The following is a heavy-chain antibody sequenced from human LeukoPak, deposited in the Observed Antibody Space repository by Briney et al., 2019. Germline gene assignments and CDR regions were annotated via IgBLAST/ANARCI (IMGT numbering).Heavy chain of an antibody. CDR2: ISHDGSNK. CDR1: GFTFSSYG. D-gene: IGHD3-22*01. Sequence: PGGSLRLSCAASGFTFSSYGMHWVRQAPGKGLGGVAAISHDGSNKYYADSVKGRFTISRDNSKNTLDLQMNSLRAEDTAVYYCAKDSYYDSSGYWEYWGQGTLVTVSS. J-gene: IGHJ4*02. CDR3: AKDSYYDSSGYWEY. V-gene: IGHV3-30*18.